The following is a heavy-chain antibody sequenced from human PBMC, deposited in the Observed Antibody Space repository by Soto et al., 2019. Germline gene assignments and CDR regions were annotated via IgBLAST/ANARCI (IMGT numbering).Heavy chain of an antibody. CDR1: GFTFTSSA. Sequence: SVKVSCKASGFTFTSSAVQWVRQARGQRLEWIGWIVVGSGNTNYAQKFQERVTITRDMSTSTAYMELSSLRSEDTAVYYCAAGVMITTSSRAYYYGMDVWGQGTTVTV. V-gene: IGHV1-58*01. CDR3: AAGVMITTSSRAYYYGMDV. CDR2: IVVGSGNT. D-gene: IGHD3-16*01. J-gene: IGHJ6*02.